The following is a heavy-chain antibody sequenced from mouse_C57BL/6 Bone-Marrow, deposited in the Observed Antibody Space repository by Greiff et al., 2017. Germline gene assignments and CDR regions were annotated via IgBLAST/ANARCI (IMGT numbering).Heavy chain of an antibody. Sequence: VQLQQSGAELVRPGASVKLSCTASGFNIKDDYMHWVKQRPEQGLEWIGWIDPENGDTEYASKFQGKATITADTSSNTAYLQLSSLTSEDTAVYYCTTWILYYGSSYEAMDYWGQGTSVTVSS. D-gene: IGHD1-1*01. V-gene: IGHV14-4*01. CDR2: IDPENGDT. CDR1: GFNIKDDY. J-gene: IGHJ4*01. CDR3: TTWILYYGSSYEAMDY.